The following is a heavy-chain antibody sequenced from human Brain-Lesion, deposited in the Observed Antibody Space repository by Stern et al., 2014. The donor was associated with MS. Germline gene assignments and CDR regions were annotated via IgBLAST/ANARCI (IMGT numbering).Heavy chain of an antibody. CDR2: IFNSGST. D-gene: IGHD2-2*01. J-gene: IGHJ6*02. Sequence: QVQLQESGPGLVKPSQTLSLSCTVSGGSISSGGYYWSWIRQPAGKGLEWIGRIFNSGSTSYNPSLKSRVTISIDTSKNPFSLRLTSMTAADTAVYYCARGRVVPGFQYYATDVWGQGTTVIVSS. CDR3: ARGRVVPGFQYYATDV. CDR1: GGSISSGGYY. V-gene: IGHV4-61*02.